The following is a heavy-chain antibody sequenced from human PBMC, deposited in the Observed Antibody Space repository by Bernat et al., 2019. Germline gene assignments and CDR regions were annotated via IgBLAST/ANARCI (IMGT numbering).Heavy chain of an antibody. CDR3: ARDHTDSSGYYYYYGMDV. D-gene: IGHD3-22*01. V-gene: IGHV3-53*04. CDR2: IYSGGST. J-gene: IGHJ6*02. CDR1: GFTVSSNY. Sequence: EVQLVESGGGLVQPGGSLRLSCAASGFTVSSNYMSWVRQASGKGLEWVSVIYSGGSTYYADSVKGRFTISRHNSKNTLYLQMNSLRAEDTAVYYCARDHTDSSGYYYYYGMDVWGQGTTVTVSS.